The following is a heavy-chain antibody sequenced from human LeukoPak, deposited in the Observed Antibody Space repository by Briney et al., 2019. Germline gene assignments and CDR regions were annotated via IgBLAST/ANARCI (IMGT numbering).Heavy chain of an antibody. CDR2: IRYDGSNK. J-gene: IGHJ3*02. CDR3: ARNLDYDYIWGNYRQGAFDI. CDR1: EFTFSNYG. Sequence: GGSLRLSCAASEFTFSNYGMHWVRQAPGKGLEWVAFIRYDGSNKYYADSVKGRFTISRDNSKNTLYLQMNSLRAEDTAVYYCARNLDYDYIWGNYRQGAFDIWGQGTMVTVSS. D-gene: IGHD3-16*02. V-gene: IGHV3-30*02.